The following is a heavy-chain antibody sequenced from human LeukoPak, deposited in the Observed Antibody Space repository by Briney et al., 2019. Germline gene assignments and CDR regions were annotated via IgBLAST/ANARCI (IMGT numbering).Heavy chain of an antibody. CDR1: GYSFTNYR. Sequence: GESLKISCKGSGYSFTNYRIGWVRQMPGKGLEWMGTIYPGDSDTRYSPSFQGQVTISADKSISTAYLRWSSLKASDTAMYYCARIAVAGNAFDIWGQGTMVTVSS. CDR3: ARIAVAGNAFDI. J-gene: IGHJ3*02. V-gene: IGHV5-51*01. CDR2: IYPGDSDT. D-gene: IGHD6-19*01.